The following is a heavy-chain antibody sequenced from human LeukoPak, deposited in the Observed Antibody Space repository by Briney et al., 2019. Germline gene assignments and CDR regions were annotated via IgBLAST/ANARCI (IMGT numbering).Heavy chain of an antibody. D-gene: IGHD6-19*01. J-gene: IGHJ6*03. CDR3: ARDLTYGSGWYYYYYYYMDV. V-gene: IGHV4-4*07. CDR1: GGSISSYY. Sequence: SETLSLTCTVSGGSISSYYWSWIRQPAGKGLEWIGRMYTSGSTNYNPSLKSRVTMSVDTSKNQFSLKLSSVTAADTAVYYCARDLTYGSGWYYYYYYYMDVWGKGTTVTVSS. CDR2: MYTSGST.